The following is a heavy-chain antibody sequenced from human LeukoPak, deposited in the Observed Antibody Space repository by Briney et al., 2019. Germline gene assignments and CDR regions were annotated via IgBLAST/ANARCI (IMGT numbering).Heavy chain of an antibody. J-gene: IGHJ4*02. CDR2: INPNSGGT. D-gene: IGHD6-13*01. CDR3: ARAKDSSSLPIH. CDR1: GYTFTGYY. Sequence: ASVKVSCKASGYTFTGYYMHWVRQAPGQGLEWMRWINPNSGGTNYAQKFQGRVTMTRDTSISTAYMELSRLRSDDTAVYYCARAKDSSSLPIHWGQGTLVTVSS. V-gene: IGHV1-2*02.